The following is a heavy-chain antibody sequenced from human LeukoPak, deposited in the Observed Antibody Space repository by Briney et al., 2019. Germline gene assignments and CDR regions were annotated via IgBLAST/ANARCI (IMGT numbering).Heavy chain of an antibody. Sequence: SETLSLTCTVSGGSISSGSYCWSWIRQPAGKGLEWIGHIHTSGSTNYNPSLKSRVTISLDTSKNQFSLKLSSVTAADTAVYYCAITGTTDAFDIWGQGTMVTVSS. CDR1: GGSISSGSYC. CDR2: IHTSGST. D-gene: IGHD1-7*01. CDR3: AITGTTDAFDI. J-gene: IGHJ3*02. V-gene: IGHV4-61*09.